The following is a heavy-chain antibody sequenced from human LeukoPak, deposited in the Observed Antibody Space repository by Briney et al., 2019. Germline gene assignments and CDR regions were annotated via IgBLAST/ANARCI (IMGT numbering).Heavy chain of an antibody. CDR3: AKERAAAIEGYFDY. J-gene: IGHJ4*02. D-gene: IGHD6-13*01. CDR2: IWYDGSNK. CDR1: GFTFSSYG. Sequence: PGGSLRLSCAASGFTFSSYGMHWVRQAPGKGLEWVAVIWYDGSNKIYADSVKGRFTISRDNSKNTLYLQTNSLRAEDTAVYYCAKERAAAIEGYFDYWGQGTLVTVSS. V-gene: IGHV3-33*06.